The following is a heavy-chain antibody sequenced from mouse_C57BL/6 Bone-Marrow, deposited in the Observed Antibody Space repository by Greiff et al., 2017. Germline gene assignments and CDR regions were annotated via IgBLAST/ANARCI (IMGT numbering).Heavy chain of an antibody. J-gene: IGHJ1*03. D-gene: IGHD2-9*01. CDR2: IDPSDSYT. V-gene: IGHV1-69*01. CDR3: AREPTYYGYDGGYCDV. Sequence: QVQLQQPGAELVMPGASVKLSCKASGYTFTSYWMHWVKQRPGQGLEWIGEIDPSDSYTNYNQKFKGKSTLTVDKSSSTAYMQLSSLTSEDSAVYYCAREPTYYGYDGGYCDVWGTGTTVTVSS. CDR1: GYTFTSYW.